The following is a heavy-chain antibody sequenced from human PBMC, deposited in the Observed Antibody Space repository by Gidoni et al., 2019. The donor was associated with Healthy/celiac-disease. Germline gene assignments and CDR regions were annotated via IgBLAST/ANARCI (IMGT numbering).Heavy chain of an antibody. CDR1: GYTLTALP. Sequence: QVQLVQSGAAVKKHAASVTVSCKVSGYTLTALPMHWVRQGPGKGLEWMGGFDPEDGETIYAQKFQGRVTMTEDTSTDTAYREVSSLRSKDTAVYYCATKTGYSSGQWYDAFDIWGQGTMVTVSS. J-gene: IGHJ3*02. V-gene: IGHV1-24*01. CDR2: FDPEDGET. D-gene: IGHD6-19*01. CDR3: ATKTGYSSGQWYDAFDI.